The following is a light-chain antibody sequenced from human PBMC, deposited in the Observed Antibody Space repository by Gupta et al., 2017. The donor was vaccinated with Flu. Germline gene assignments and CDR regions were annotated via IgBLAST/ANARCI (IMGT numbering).Light chain of an antibody. CDR1: QSVRSY. V-gene: IGKV3-11*01. CDR2: DAS. Sequence: EIVLTQSPATLSLSPGERATLSCRASQSVRSYLAWYQQKPGQAPRLLIYDASNRDTGIPARFSGSGFGKDXPLTISXREQEDFAVYYCQQRSNWPPSNFGXGTKLDIK. CDR3: QQRSNWPPSN. J-gene: IGKJ2*01.